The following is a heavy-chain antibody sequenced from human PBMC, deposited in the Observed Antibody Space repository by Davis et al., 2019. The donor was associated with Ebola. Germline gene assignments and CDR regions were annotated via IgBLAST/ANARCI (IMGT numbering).Heavy chain of an antibody. V-gene: IGHV3-48*01. CDR3: AKDPASITIFGLGDY. Sequence: GESLKISCAASGFTFSSYSMNWVRQAPGKGLEWVSYISSSSSTIYYADSVKGRFTISRDNSKNTLYLQMNSLRAEDTAVYYCAKDPASITIFGLGDYWGQGTLVTVSS. J-gene: IGHJ4*02. CDR1: GFTFSSYS. CDR2: ISSSSSTI. D-gene: IGHD3-3*01.